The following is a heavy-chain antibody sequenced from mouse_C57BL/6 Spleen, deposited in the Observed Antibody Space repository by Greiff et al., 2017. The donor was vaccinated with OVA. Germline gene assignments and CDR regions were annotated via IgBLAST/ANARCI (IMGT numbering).Heavy chain of an antibody. V-gene: IGHV7-3*01. Sequence: EVKLMESGGGLVQPGGSLILSCAASGFTFTDYYMSWVRQPPGKALEWLGFIRNKANGYTTEYSASVKGRFTISRDNSQSILYLQMNALRAEDSATYYCARGENYGTPFDYWGQGTTLTVSS. J-gene: IGHJ2*01. CDR1: GFTFTDYY. D-gene: IGHD2-1*01. CDR3: ARGENYGTPFDY. CDR2: IRNKANGYTT.